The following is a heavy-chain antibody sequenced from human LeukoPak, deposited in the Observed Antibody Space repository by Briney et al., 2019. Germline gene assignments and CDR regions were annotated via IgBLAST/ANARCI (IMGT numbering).Heavy chain of an antibody. CDR3: ARVVLGTLFH. J-gene: IGHJ4*02. CDR1: GGSISSYY. Sequence: SETLSLTCTVSGGSISSYYWSWIRQPPGKGLEWIGYIYYSGSTNYNPSLKSRVTISVDTSKNQFSLKLSSVTAADTAVYYCARVVLGTLFHWGQGTLVTVSS. D-gene: IGHD3-16*01. CDR2: IYYSGST. V-gene: IGHV4-59*12.